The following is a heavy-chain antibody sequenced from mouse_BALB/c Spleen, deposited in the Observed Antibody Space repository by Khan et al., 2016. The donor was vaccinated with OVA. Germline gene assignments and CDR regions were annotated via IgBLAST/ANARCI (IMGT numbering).Heavy chain of an antibody. V-gene: IGHV2-6-5*01. Sequence: QVQLKESGPGLVAPSQNLSITCTVSGFSLTDYGVSWIRQPPGKGLEWLGVIWGGGTTYYNSALKSRLSISKDISKSQVFLKMNSLQTDDTAMYYCAKGVWSYYFALDYWGQGTSVTVSS. CDR1: GFSLTDYG. CDR2: IWGGGTT. D-gene: IGHD2-10*02. CDR3: AKGVWSYYFALDY. J-gene: IGHJ4*01.